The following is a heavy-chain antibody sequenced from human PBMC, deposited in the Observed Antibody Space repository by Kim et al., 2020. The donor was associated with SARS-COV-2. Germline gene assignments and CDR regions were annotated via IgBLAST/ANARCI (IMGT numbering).Heavy chain of an antibody. Sequence: SETLSLTCTVSGGSISSSSYYWGWIRQPPGKGLEWIGSIYYSGSTYYNPSLKSRVTISVDTSKNQFSLKLSSVTAADTAVYYCARQGVGFDYWGQGTLVTVSS. CDR2: IYYSGST. CDR3: ARQGVGFDY. CDR1: GGSISSSSYY. V-gene: IGHV4-39*01. J-gene: IGHJ4*02. D-gene: IGHD1-26*01.